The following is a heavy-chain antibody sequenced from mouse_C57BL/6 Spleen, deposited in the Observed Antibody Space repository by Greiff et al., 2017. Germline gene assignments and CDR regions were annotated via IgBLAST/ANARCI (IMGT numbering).Heavy chain of an antibody. CDR2: IDPEDGDT. CDR1: GFNIKDYY. D-gene: IGHD2-10*01. CDR3: TTAYYGNYDYAMDY. J-gene: IGHJ4*01. V-gene: IGHV14-1*01. Sequence: VQLQQSGAELVRPGASVKLSCTASGFNIKDYYMHWVKQRPEQGLEWIGRIDPEDGDTEYAPKFQGKATMTADTSSNTAYLQLSSLTSEDTAFYYCTTAYYGNYDYAMDYWGQGTSVTVSS.